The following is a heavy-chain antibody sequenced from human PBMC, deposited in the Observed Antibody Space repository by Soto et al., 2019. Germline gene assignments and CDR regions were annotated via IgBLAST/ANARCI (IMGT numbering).Heavy chain of an antibody. CDR1: GGSIGSGGYY. V-gene: IGHV4-31*03. CDR2: IYYSGST. CDR3: ASVGYYDSSVGY. D-gene: IGHD3-22*01. J-gene: IGHJ4*02. Sequence: SETLSLTCTVSGGSIGSGGYYWSWIRQHPGKGLEWIGYIYYSGSTYYNPSLKSRVTISVDTSKNQFSLKLSSVTAADTAVYYCASVGYYDSSVGYWGQGTLVTVSS.